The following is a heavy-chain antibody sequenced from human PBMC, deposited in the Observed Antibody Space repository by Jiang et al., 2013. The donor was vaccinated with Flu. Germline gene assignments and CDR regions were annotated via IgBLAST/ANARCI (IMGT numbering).Heavy chain of an antibody. CDR1: GGSISSSSYY. D-gene: IGHD3-22*01. CDR2: IYYSGST. Sequence: GSGLVKPSETLSLTCTVSGGSISSSSYYWGWIRQPPGKGLEWIGSIYYSGSTYYNPSLKSRVTISVDTSKNQFSLKLSSVTAADTAVYYCAADRDYYDSSGYGLSWGG. J-gene: IGHJ1*01. V-gene: IGHV4-39*01. CDR3: AADRDYYDSSGYGLSW.